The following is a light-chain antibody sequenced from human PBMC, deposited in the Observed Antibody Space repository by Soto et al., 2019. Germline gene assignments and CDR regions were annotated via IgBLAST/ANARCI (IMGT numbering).Light chain of an antibody. V-gene: IGKV1-33*01. CDR3: QQYEELPLT. CDR1: QSVVNY. Sequence: DVQLTQSPSTLSASVGDRVAISCQACQSVVNYLNWFQQRPGKAPQLLISDASHLEPGVPSSFSEQRSGTDFTLIISSEQPEDFATYDCQQYEELPLTFGGGTRVEV. J-gene: IGKJ4*01. CDR2: DAS.